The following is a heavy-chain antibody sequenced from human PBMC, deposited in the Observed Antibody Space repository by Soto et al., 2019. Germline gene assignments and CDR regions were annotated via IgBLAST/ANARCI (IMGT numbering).Heavy chain of an antibody. D-gene: IGHD2-15*01. CDR2: ISYDGNNK. Sequence: QVQLVESGGGVVQPGMALKLSCEASGFTFSSYGMHWVRQAPGKGLEWLTVISYDGNNKSYADSVKGRFTISRDNSKNTLYLPMNSLRPEDTAVYYCAHPGGYCSGGTCVTADYWGQGTLVTVSS. CDR1: GFTFSSYG. J-gene: IGHJ4*02. V-gene: IGHV3-30*03. CDR3: AHPGGYCSGGTCVTADY.